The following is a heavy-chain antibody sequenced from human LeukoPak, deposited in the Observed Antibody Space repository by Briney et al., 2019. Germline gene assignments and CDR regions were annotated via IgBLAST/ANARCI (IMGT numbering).Heavy chain of an antibody. CDR3: ARDPGDGYNYFDY. V-gene: IGHV3-23*01. J-gene: IGHJ4*02. D-gene: IGHD5-24*01. CDR1: GFTFSSYA. Sequence: GGSLRLSCAASGFTFSSYAMSWVRQAPGKGLEWVSAISGGGGSKYYADSVKGRFSISRDSSKNTLYLQMNSLRAEDTAVYYCARDPGDGYNYFDYWGQGTLVTVSS. CDR2: ISGGGGSK.